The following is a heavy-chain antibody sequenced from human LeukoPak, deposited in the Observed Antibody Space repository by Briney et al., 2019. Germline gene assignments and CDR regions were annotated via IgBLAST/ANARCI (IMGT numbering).Heavy chain of an antibody. J-gene: IGHJ1*01. CDR1: GFTFSSYS. D-gene: IGHD1-26*01. CDR2: IYSDGNT. CDR3: VREREGSNSEH. Sequence: GRSLRLSCAASGFTFSSYSMNWVRQAPGKGLEWVSTIYSDGNTYYPDSVKGRFTISRDGSKNTLYLQLNSLRTEDTAIYYCVREREGSNSEHWGQGTLVTVSS. V-gene: IGHV3-53*01.